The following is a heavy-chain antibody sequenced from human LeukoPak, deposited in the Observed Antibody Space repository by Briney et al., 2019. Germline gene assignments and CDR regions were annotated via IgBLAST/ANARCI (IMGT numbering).Heavy chain of an antibody. CDR1: GGSISSSSYY. Sequence: SETLCLTCTVSGGSISSSSYYWGWIRQPPGKGLEWIGTIYYSGTTYYNPSLERRVTISVDTSKNQFSLKLNSVTAADTAVYYCARQGGSGNYLVYFDYWGQGTLVTVSS. CDR2: IYYSGTT. V-gene: IGHV4-39*01. CDR3: ARQGGSGNYLVYFDY. J-gene: IGHJ4*02. D-gene: IGHD3-10*01.